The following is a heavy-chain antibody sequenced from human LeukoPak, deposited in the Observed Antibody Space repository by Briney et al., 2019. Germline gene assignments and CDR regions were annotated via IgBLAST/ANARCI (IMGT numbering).Heavy chain of an antibody. Sequence: KPSETLSLTCTVSGGSISSGSYYWRWIRQPAGKGLEWIGRIYTSGSTNYNPSLKGRVTISVDTSKNQFSLKLSSVTAADTAVYYCARAPILNWFDPWGQGTLVTVSS. CDR1: GGSISSGSYY. V-gene: IGHV4-61*02. J-gene: IGHJ5*02. CDR3: ARAPILNWFDP. CDR2: IYTSGST.